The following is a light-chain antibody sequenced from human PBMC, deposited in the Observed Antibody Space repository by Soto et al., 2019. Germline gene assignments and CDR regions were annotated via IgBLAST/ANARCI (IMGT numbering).Light chain of an antibody. CDR1: QGIRRW. CDR2: DSS. CDR3: QQANSFPIT. V-gene: IGKV1D-12*01. J-gene: IGKJ5*01. Sequence: DIQMTQSPSSVSASVVDRVTITCRARQGIRRWLAWYQQKPGKAPKLLIYDSSSLQSGVASRFSGSGSGTEFTLTISSLQPEHLATYYCQQANSFPITVGQGKRLEIK.